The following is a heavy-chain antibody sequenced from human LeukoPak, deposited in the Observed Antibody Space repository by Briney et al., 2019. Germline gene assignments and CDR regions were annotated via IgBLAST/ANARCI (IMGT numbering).Heavy chain of an antibody. CDR3: ARGHYGMDV. J-gene: IGHJ6*02. CDR1: GFTFSDYY. CDR2: IDTSATTI. V-gene: IGHV3-11*01. Sequence: GGSLRLSCAASGFTFSDYYMSWIRQAPGRGLEWVSYIDTSATTIYYADSVRGRFTISRDNAKNSLYLQMNSLRAEDTAVYYCARGHYGMDVWGQGTTVTVSS.